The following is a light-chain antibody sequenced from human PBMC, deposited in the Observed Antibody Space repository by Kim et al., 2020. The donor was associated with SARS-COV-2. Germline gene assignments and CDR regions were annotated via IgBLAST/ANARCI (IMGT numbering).Light chain of an antibody. J-gene: IGKJ1*01. CDR3: QQYNSFSSWT. CDR2: DAS. Sequence: SVGDRVIITCRASHSISNYLAWYQQKPGKAPKLLIYDASFLKTGVPSRFSGSGSGTEFTLTISSLQDDDFATYYCQQYNSFSSWTFGQGTKVDIK. V-gene: IGKV1-5*01. CDR1: HSISNY.